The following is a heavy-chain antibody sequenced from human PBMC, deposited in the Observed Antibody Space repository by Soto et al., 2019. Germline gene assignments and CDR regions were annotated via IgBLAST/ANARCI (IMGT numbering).Heavy chain of an antibody. J-gene: IGHJ6*02. CDR1: GGSFSGYY. D-gene: IGHD3-10*01. CDR3: ARGRITMVRGAAYYYYGMDV. CDR2: INHSGST. V-gene: IGHV4-34*01. Sequence: PSETLSLTCAVYGGSFSGYYWSWIRQPPGKGLEWIGEINHSGSTNYNPSLKSRVTISVDTSKNQFSLKLSSVTAADTAVYYCARGRITMVRGAAYYYYGMDVWGQGTTVT.